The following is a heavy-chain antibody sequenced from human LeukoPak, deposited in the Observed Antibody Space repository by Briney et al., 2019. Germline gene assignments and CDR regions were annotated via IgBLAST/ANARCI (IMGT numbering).Heavy chain of an antibody. J-gene: IGHJ5*02. CDR3: ASGLDRFDP. CDR2: IYTSGST. Sequence: SETLSLTCTVSGGSISSYYWSWIRQPPGKGLEWIGYIYTSGSTNYNPSLKSRVTISVDTSKNQFSLKLSSVTAAVTAVYYCASGLDRFDPWGQGTLVTVSS. V-gene: IGHV4-4*09. D-gene: IGHD6-19*01. CDR1: GGSISSYY.